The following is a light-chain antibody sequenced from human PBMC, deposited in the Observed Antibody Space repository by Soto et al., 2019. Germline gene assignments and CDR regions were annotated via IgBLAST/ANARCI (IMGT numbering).Light chain of an antibody. CDR3: CSYAGSRTVV. CDR1: SSDVGSYNL. V-gene: IGLV2-23*01. J-gene: IGLJ2*01. CDR2: QGS. Sequence: QSALTQPASVSRSPGQSITISCTGTSSDVGSYNLVSWYQQYPGKAPKFIIYQGSKRPSGVSNRFSGSKSGNTASPTISGLQAEDEADYYCCSYAGSRTVVFGGGTKLTVL.